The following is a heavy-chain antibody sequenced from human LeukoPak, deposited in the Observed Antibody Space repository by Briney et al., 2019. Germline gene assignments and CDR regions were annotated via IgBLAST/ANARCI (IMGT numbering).Heavy chain of an antibody. D-gene: IGHD4-11*01. Sequence: PSETLSLTCAVYGGSFSGYYWSWIRQPPGKGLEWIGEINHSGSTNYNPSLKSRVTISVDTSKNQFSLKLSSVTAADTAVYYCARREATVTALLDYWGQGTLVTVSS. CDR3: ARREATVTALLDY. CDR2: INHSGST. V-gene: IGHV4-34*01. J-gene: IGHJ4*02. CDR1: GGSFSGYY.